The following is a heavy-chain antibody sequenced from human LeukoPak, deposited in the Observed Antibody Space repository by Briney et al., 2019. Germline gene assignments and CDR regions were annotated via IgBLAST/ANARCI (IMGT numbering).Heavy chain of an antibody. CDR1: GGSVSSGSYY. J-gene: IGHJ5*02. CDR2: IYYSGST. V-gene: IGHV4-61*01. D-gene: IGHD6-13*01. Sequence: SETLSLTCTVSGGSVSSGSYYWSWIRQPPGKGLEWIGYIYYSGSTNYNPSLKSRVTISVDTSKNQFSLELSSVTAADTAVYYCARVVSAAGLDPWGQGTLVTVSS. CDR3: ARVVSAAGLDP.